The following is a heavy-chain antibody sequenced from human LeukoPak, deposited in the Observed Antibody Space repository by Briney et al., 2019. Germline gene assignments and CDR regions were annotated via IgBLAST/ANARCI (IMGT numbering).Heavy chain of an antibody. CDR3: AKERGCSGGSCYYYYYYMDV. V-gene: IGHV3-23*01. CDR2: ISDSGNT. CDR1: GFTLSSYA. J-gene: IGHJ6*03. Sequence: GGSLRLSCAASGFTLSSYAMSRVRQAPGKGLEWVSAISDSGNTYHADSVKGRFTISRDNSKNTLYLQMNSLRAEDTAVYYCAKERGCSGGSCYYYYYYMDVWGKGTTVTVSS. D-gene: IGHD2-15*01.